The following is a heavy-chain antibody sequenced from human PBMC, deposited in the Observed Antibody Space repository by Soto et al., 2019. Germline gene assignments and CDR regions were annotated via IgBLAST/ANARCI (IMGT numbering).Heavy chain of an antibody. CDR3: AKDRSYSSSWYAPLYYYGMDV. CDR1: GFTFSRYG. CDR2: ISYDGSNK. Sequence: PGGSLRLSXAASGFTFSRYGMHWVRQAPGKGLEWVAVISYDGSNKYYADSVKGRFTISRDNSKNTLYLQMNSLRAEDTAVYYCAKDRSYSSSWYAPLYYYGMDVWGQGTTVTVSS. J-gene: IGHJ6*02. V-gene: IGHV3-30*18. D-gene: IGHD6-13*01.